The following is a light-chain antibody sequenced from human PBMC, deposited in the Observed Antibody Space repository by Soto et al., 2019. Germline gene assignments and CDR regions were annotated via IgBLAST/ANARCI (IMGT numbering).Light chain of an antibody. CDR1: QSVSSN. J-gene: IGKJ2*01. V-gene: IGKV3-15*01. Sequence: EIVMTQSPATLSVSPGERATLSCRANQSVSSNVAWYQQIPGQTPRLLIYGASTRATGVPVRFSGSASGTEFTLTISGLQSEDFAVYYCHQYDDGPYTFGQGTKVEI. CDR3: HQYDDGPYT. CDR2: GAS.